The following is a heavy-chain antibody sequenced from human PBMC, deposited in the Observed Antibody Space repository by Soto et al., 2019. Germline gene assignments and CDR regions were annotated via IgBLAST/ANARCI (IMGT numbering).Heavy chain of an antibody. J-gene: IGHJ4*02. CDR3: ARVAGGFCCCGSCSSDYYFDS. Sequence: SETLSLTCTVSGGSISSYYWSWIRQPPGKGLEWIGYIYYSGSTNYNPSLKSRVTISVDTSKNQFSLKLSSVTAADTAVYYCARVAGGFCCCGSCSSDYYFDSWGQGTLVTVSS. V-gene: IGHV4-59*01. D-gene: IGHD2-15*01. CDR1: GGSISSYY. CDR2: IYYSGST.